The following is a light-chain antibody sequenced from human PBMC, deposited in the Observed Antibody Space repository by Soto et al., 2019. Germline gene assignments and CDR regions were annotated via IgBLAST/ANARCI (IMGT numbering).Light chain of an antibody. CDR3: KSYAGSNNYV. CDR2: EVV. J-gene: IGLJ1*01. CDR1: KNDIGVYDF. Sequence: QSVLTQSPSASGSPGQSVTISCTGTKNDIGVYDFVSWYQHHPGKAPRLIIYEVVQRPSGVPDRFSGSKSGNTASLTVSGLQAADEADYFCKSYAGSNNYVFGRGTKV. V-gene: IGLV2-8*01.